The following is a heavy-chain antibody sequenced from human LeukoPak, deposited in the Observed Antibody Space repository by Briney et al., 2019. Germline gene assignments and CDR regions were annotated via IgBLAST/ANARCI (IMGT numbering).Heavy chain of an antibody. D-gene: IGHD6-13*01. CDR3: ARGAPDSSSWYYDAFDI. CDR2: IYYSGST. CDR1: GGSISSYY. V-gene: IGHV4-59*01. J-gene: IGHJ3*02. Sequence: PSETLSLTCTVSGGSISSYYWSWIRQPPGKGLEWIGYIYYSGSTNYNPSLKSRVTISVDTSKNQFSLKLSSVTAADTAVYYCARGAPDSSSWYYDAFDIWGQGTMVTVSP.